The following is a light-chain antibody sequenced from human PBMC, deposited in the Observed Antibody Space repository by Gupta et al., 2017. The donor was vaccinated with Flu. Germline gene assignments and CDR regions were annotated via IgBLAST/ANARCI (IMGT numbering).Light chain of an antibody. J-gene: IGLJ2*01. CDR3: AAWDDSLSGLVV. CDR1: ISNIGSNF. V-gene: IGLV1-47*01. CDR2: RNN. Sequence: VTISCSGSISNIGSNFVYWYQQFPGTAPKLLIYRNNQRPSGVPDRFSGSKSGTSASLAISGLRSEDEADYYCAAWDDSLSGLVVFGGGTKLTV.